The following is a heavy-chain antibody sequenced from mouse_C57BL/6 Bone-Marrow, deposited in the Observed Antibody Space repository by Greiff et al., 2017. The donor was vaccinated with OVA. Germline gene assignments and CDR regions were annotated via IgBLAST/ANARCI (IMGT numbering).Heavy chain of an antibody. CDR1: GYTFTTYP. CDR2: FHPYNDDT. D-gene: IGHD1-1*01. J-gene: IGHJ2*01. Sequence: QVQLKESGAELVKPGASVKMSCKASGYTFTTYPIEWMKQNHGKSLEWIGNFHPYNDDTKYNEKFKGKATLTVEKSSSTVYLELSRLTSDDSAVYYCARGNYYYGSLPYFDYWGQGTTLTVSS. CDR3: ARGNYYYGSLPYFDY. V-gene: IGHV1-47*01.